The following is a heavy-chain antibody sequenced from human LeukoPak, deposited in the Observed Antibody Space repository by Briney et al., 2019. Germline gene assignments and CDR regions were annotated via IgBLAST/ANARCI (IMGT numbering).Heavy chain of an antibody. V-gene: IGHV3-48*02. Sequence: PGGSLRLSCATSGFTFSTFSMNWVRQAPGKGLEWVSYISSTSSTIYYADSVKGRFTISRDNAKNSLFLQMNSLRDEDTAFYYCARDLISGAYTFDYWGQGTPVTVSS. D-gene: IGHD1-26*01. J-gene: IGHJ4*02. CDR3: ARDLISGAYTFDY. CDR1: GFTFSTFS. CDR2: ISSTSSTI.